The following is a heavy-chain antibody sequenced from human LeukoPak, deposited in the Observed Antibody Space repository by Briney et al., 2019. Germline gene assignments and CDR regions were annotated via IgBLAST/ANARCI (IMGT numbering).Heavy chain of an antibody. V-gene: IGHV1-69*05. CDR1: GGTFNSYA. D-gene: IGHD3-22*01. CDR2: IIPIFGTA. J-gene: IGHJ4*02. Sequence: GASVKVSCKASGGTFNSYAISWVRQAPGQGLEWMGGIIPIFGTANYAQKFQGRVTITTDESTSTAYMELSSLRSEDTAVYYCARGKLYYDSSGYYLYWGQGTLVTVSS. CDR3: ARGKLYYDSSGYYLY.